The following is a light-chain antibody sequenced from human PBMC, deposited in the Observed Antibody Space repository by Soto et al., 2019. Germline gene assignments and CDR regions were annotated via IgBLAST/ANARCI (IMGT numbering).Light chain of an antibody. J-gene: IGKJ1*01. CDR2: RAS. Sequence: IVLTQSPANLSVSPGGRATLSCRASESVSDDLAWYQQEPGRAXXLXIYRASTRAAGVSARISGNVSGTEFTLSISSLQPEDSAVYYGQQYYSWPPWTFGQGTKVDIK. CDR3: QQYYSWPPWT. V-gene: IGKV3-15*01. CDR1: ESVSDD.